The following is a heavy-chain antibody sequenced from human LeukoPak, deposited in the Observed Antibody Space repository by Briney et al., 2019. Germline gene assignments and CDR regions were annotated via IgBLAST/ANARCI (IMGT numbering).Heavy chain of an antibody. CDR2: LSYDRTER. V-gene: IGHV3-30*18. CDR3: AKDLPDYGDYIEGY. Sequence: GGSLRLSCAASGFTFSSCGMHWVRQAPGKGLEWVAVLSYDRTERHYADSVKGRFTFSRDNSKNTVYLQMNSLRAEDTAVYYCAKDLPDYGDYIEGYWGQGTLVTVSS. CDR1: GFTFSSCG. J-gene: IGHJ4*02. D-gene: IGHD4-17*01.